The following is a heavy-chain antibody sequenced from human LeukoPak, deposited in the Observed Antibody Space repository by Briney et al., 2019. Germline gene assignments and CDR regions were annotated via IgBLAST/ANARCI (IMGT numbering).Heavy chain of an antibody. J-gene: IGHJ4*02. CDR3: AKDQGRAPVTYFDY. CDR1: GFTFSSYA. Sequence: GGSLGLSCAASGFTFSSYAMSWVRQAPGKGLEWVSAISGSGGSTYYADSVKGRFTISRDNSKNTLYLQMNSLRAEDTAVYYCAKDQGRAPVTYFDYWGQGTLVTVSS. D-gene: IGHD4-11*01. CDR2: ISGSGGST. V-gene: IGHV3-23*01.